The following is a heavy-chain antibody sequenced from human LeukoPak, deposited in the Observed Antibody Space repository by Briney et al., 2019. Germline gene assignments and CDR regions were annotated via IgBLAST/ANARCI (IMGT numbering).Heavy chain of an antibody. J-gene: IGHJ3*02. Sequence: SETLSLTCALYGGSFSGYYWRWIRHPPEKGLEWIGQIIHTGMTRYNPSLKSRVTLSVDTSTEQSSMKLSSVTAADTGVYYCARSSPDYHISGAFDIWGEGTMVTVSS. CDR1: GGSFSGYY. V-gene: IGHV4-34*12. D-gene: IGHD3-9*01. CDR2: IIHTGMT. CDR3: ARSSPDYHISGAFDI.